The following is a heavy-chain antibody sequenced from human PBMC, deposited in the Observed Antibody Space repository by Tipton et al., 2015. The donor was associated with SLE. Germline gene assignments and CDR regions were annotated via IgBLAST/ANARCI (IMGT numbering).Heavy chain of an antibody. V-gene: IGHV4-59*01. Sequence: LRLSCTVSDGSIRSYYWSWIRQPPGKGLEWIGYIYYTGSTNYNPSLKSRVTISVDTSKNQFSLKLSSVTAADTAVYYCARSYYDIVPPRNWGQGTLVTVSS. D-gene: IGHD3-9*01. J-gene: IGHJ4*02. CDR2: IYYTGST. CDR1: DGSIRSYY. CDR3: ARSYYDIVPPRN.